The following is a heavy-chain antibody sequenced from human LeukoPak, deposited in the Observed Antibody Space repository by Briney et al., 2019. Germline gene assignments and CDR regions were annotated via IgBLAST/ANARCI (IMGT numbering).Heavy chain of an antibody. CDR3: ARPLNPYTSGPLGY. Sequence: SETLSLTCTVSGGSISSYYWSWIRQPPGKGLEWIGYISYTGNANYNPSLRSRVTISVGASKNQFSLKLSSVTAADTAVHYCARPLNPYTSGPLGYWGQGTLVTVSS. CDR1: GGSISSYY. J-gene: IGHJ4*02. D-gene: IGHD3-22*01. CDR2: ISYTGNA. V-gene: IGHV4-59*12.